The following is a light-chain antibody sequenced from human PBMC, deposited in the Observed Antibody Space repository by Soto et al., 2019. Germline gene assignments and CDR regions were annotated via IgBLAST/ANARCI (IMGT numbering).Light chain of an antibody. Sequence: DIQITQSPSSVSASVGDRVTITCRASQSISSYLNWYQQKPGKAPRLLVYAASSLQSGVPSRFSGSGSGTDFTLTISSLQPEDSATYYCQQSYSNPRTFGQGTKVDIK. CDR2: AAS. J-gene: IGKJ1*01. V-gene: IGKV1-39*01. CDR3: QQSYSNPRT. CDR1: QSISSY.